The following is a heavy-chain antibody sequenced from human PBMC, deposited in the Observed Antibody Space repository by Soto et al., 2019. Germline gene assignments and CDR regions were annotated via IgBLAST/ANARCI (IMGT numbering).Heavy chain of an antibody. D-gene: IGHD3-22*01. V-gene: IGHV4-39*01. CDR2: VYYGGST. CDR1: GGSIGSSSHY. Sequence: SETLSLTCTVSGGSIGSSSHYWGWIRQPPGKGLEWIGNVYYGGSTYYNPSLKSRVTISVETSKSQFSLKLSSVTAADTAVYYCAGGDYYHSSGYYFYYYTMDVWGQGTTVTVSS. J-gene: IGHJ6*02. CDR3: AGGDYYHSSGYYFYYYTMDV.